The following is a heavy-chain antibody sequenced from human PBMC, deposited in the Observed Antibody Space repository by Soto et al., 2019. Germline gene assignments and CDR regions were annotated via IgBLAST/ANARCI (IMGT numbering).Heavy chain of an antibody. CDR2: INAGNGNT. Sequence: GASVKVSCKASGYTFTSYAMHWVRQAPGQRLEWMGWINAGNGNTKYSQKFQGRVTITRDTSASTAYMELSSLRSEDTAVYYCAREPFDDSSSPGNWFDPWGQGTLVTVSS. CDR1: GYTFTSYA. D-gene: IGHD6-6*01. V-gene: IGHV1-3*01. CDR3: AREPFDDSSSPGNWFDP. J-gene: IGHJ5*02.